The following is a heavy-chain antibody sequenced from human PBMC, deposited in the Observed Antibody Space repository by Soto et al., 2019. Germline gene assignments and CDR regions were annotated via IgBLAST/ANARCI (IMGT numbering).Heavy chain of an antibody. CDR1: GYTLTELS. CDR3: ATSSVASDYDFWSGYYSNRFDY. CDR2: FDPEDGET. Sequence: ASVKVSCKVSGYTLTELSMHWVRQAPGKGLEWMGGFDPEDGETIYAQKFQGRVTMTEDTSTDTAYMELSSLRSEDTAVYYGATSSVASDYDFWSGYYSNRFDYWGQGTLVTVSS. J-gene: IGHJ4*02. V-gene: IGHV1-24*01. D-gene: IGHD3-3*01.